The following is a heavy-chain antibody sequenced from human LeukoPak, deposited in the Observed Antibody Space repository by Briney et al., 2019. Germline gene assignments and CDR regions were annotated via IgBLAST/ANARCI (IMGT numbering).Heavy chain of an antibody. J-gene: IGHJ6*02. Sequence: SETLSLTCAVYGGSFSGYYWSWIRQPPGKGLEWIGEINHSGSTNYNPSLKSRVTISVDTSKNQFSLKLSSVTAAGTAVYYCARGHTVAGLFYYYYGMDVWGQGTTVTVSS. V-gene: IGHV4-34*01. CDR1: GGSFSGYY. CDR3: ARGHTVAGLFYYYYGMDV. D-gene: IGHD6-19*01. CDR2: INHSGST.